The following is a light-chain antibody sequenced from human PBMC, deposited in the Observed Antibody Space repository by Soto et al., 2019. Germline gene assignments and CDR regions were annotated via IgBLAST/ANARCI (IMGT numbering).Light chain of an antibody. J-gene: IGKJ1*01. CDR3: MQYLQTPWT. Sequence: DIVMTQSPLSLPVTPGEPASISCRSSQSLLHSNGYNYLDWYLQKPGQSPQLLIYLGSNRASGVPDRCSGSGSGTDCTLNISRVEAEDVGVYYCMQYLQTPWTVGQGTKVVIK. V-gene: IGKV2-28*01. CDR1: QSLLHSNGYNY. CDR2: LGS.